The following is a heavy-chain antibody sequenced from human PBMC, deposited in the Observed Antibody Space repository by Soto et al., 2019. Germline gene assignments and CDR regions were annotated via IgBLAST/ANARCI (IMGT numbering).Heavy chain of an antibody. CDR1: GGTFSSYS. J-gene: IGHJ4*02. CDR3: TRGGRENYWYGGKFKY. CDR2: VVPKIGNI. Sequence: QVQLVQSGAEVTKPGSSVKVSCKAPGGTFSSYSINWVRQAPGQGLEWMGRVVPKIGNINFVRKFQGRLTQTADNSTRTALLGLSSVGPEDTDVYYGTRGGRENYWYGGKFKYWGEGTQVTVS. D-gene: IGHD2-8*02. V-gene: IGHV1-69*02.